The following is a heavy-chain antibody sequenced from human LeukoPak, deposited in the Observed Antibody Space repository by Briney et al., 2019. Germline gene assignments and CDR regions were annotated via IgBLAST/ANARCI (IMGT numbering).Heavy chain of an antibody. CDR2: ISGSSGST. J-gene: IGHJ5*02. D-gene: IGHD5-18*01. V-gene: IGHV3-23*01. Sequence: GGSLRHSCAASGFTFSSYGMTWVRQAPGKGLEWVSSISGSSGSTYYADSVKGRFTISRDNSKNTVYLQMNSLRAEDTAVYYCAQEGWDTPEAKNWFDPWGQRTRVPVSS. CDR3: AQEGWDTPEAKNWFDP. CDR1: GFTFSSYG.